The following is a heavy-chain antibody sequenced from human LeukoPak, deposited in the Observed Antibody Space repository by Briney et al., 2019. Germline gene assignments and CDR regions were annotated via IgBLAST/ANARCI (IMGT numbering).Heavy chain of an antibody. V-gene: IGHV1-18*01. D-gene: IGHD1-14*01. J-gene: IGHJ6*02. CDR1: GYNLLNYG. Sequence: GASVKVSCKASGYNLLNYGISWVRQAPGQGLEWMGWISSYNGDTKYAQKFQGRVTMTTDTSTSTAHMELRSLISDDTAVYYRARKGEPKSSNLYYYYGMDVWGQGTTVTVSS. CDR2: ISSYNGDT. CDR3: ARKGEPKSSNLYYYYGMDV.